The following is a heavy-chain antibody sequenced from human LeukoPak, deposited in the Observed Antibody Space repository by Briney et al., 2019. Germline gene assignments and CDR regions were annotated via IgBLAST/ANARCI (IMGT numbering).Heavy chain of an antibody. V-gene: IGHV3-30*02. D-gene: IGHD3-10*01. J-gene: IGHJ4*02. CDR2: IWYDGSNK. CDR1: GITFRSYG. Sequence: GGSLRLSCAASGITFRSYGMHWVRQAPGKGLEWVAFIWYDGSNKYYADSVKGRFTISRDNSRNTLFLQMNSLRAEDTAVSYCATDRDTQYFDYWGQGPLVSVSS. CDR3: ATDRDTQYFDY.